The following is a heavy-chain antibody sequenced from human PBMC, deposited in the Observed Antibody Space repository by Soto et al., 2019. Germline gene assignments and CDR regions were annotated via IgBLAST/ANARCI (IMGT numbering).Heavy chain of an antibody. Sequence: EVQLVESGGGLVKPGGSLRLSCAASGFTFSNAWMNWVRQAPGKGLEWVGRIKSKTDGGTTDYAAPVKGRFTISRDDSKNTLYLQMNSLKTEDTAVYYCTTLGRFGDPGQQPDYWGQGTLVTVSS. D-gene: IGHD3-10*01. CDR1: GFTFSNAW. V-gene: IGHV3-15*07. CDR3: TTLGRFGDPGQQPDY. J-gene: IGHJ4*02. CDR2: IKSKTDGGTT.